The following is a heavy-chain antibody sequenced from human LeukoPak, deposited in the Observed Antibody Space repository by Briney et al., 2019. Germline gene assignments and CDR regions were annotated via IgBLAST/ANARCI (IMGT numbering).Heavy chain of an antibody. V-gene: IGHV4-39*07. J-gene: IGHJ4*02. Sequence: SETLSLTCTVSGGSISSSSYYWGWIRQPPGKGLEWIGSIYYSGSTYYNPSLKSRVTISVDTSKNQFSLKLSSVTAADTAVYYCARRHVEYTSSSDPYYFDYWGQGTLVTVSS. D-gene: IGHD6-6*01. CDR2: IYYSGST. CDR1: GGSISSSSYY. CDR3: ARRHVEYTSSSDPYYFDY.